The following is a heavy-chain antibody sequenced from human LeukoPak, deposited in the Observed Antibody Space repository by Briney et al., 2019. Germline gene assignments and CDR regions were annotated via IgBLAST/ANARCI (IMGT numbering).Heavy chain of an antibody. CDR2: INPNSGGT. CDR3: ARDPAYYDYVWGSYRTRGDAFDI. V-gene: IGHV1-2*02. J-gene: IGHJ3*02. Sequence: ASVKVSCKASGYTFTGYYMHWVRQAPGQGLEWMGWINPNSGGTNYAQKFQGRVTMTRDTSISTAYMELSRLRSDDTAVYYCARDPAYYDYVWGSYRTRGDAFDIWGQGTMVTVSS. D-gene: IGHD3-16*02. CDR1: GYTFTGYY.